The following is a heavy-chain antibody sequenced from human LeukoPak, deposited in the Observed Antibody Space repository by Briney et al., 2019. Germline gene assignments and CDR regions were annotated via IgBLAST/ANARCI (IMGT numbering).Heavy chain of an antibody. CDR2: IIWNSGSI. Sequence: GGSLRLSCAASGFTFDDYAMHWVRQAPGKGLEWVSGIIWNSGSIGYADSVKGRFTISRDNAKNSLYLQMNSLRAEDTALYYCAKDQRYSGGEGAFDIWGRGTMVTVSS. V-gene: IGHV3-9*01. J-gene: IGHJ3*02. D-gene: IGHD1-26*01. CDR3: AKDQRYSGGEGAFDI. CDR1: GFTFDDYA.